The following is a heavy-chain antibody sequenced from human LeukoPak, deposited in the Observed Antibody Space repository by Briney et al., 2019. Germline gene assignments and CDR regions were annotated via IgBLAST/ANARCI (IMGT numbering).Heavy chain of an antibody. CDR2: ISYDGSNT. CDR1: GITFINHA. Sequence: GRSLRLSCAASGITFINHAMDWVREAPGKGLEWVAVISYDGSNTYYADSVKGRFTISRDNSKSTLYLQMNSLRVEDTAVYYCARNPGVGCSLYRLHYWGQGTLVTVSS. J-gene: IGHJ4*02. D-gene: IGHD6-13*01. CDR3: ARNPGVGCSLYRLHY. V-gene: IGHV3-30-3*01.